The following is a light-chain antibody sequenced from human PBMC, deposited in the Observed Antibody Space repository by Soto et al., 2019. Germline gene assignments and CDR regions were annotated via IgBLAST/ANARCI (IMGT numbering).Light chain of an antibody. Sequence: EIVMTQSPATLSVSPGERATLSCRASQSVSSNLAWYQQKPGQAPRPLIYGASTRATGIPARFSGSGSGTEFTLTISSLQSEDFAVYYCQQYNNWPRWTFGQGTKVDIK. J-gene: IGKJ1*01. CDR1: QSVSSN. V-gene: IGKV3-15*01. CDR2: GAS. CDR3: QQYNNWPRWT.